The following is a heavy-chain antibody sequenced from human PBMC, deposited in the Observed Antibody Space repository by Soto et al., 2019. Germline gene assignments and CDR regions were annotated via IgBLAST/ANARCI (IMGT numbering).Heavy chain of an antibody. Sequence: SETLSLTCAVSGGSISSSNWWRWVRQPPGKGLEWIGEIYHSGSTNYNPSLKSRVTISVDTSKNQFSLKLSSVTAADTAVYYCAGADSGNYYHGFQMWGQGKMVTVSS. CDR1: GGSISSSNW. CDR3: AGADSGNYYHGFQM. J-gene: IGHJ3*02. D-gene: IGHD1-26*01. CDR2: IYHSGST. V-gene: IGHV4-4*02.